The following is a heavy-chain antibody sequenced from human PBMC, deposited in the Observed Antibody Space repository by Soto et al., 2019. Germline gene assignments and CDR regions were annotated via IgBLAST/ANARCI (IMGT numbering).Heavy chain of an antibody. Sequence: QVQLVQSGAEVKKPGASVKVSCKASGYTFTIYGISCVRQAPGQGLEWMGWISAYNGNTNYAQTLQGRVTMTTDTSTSTAYMDLRSLRSDDTAVYYCARARGYFDWLLSYYFDYWCQGTLVTVST. V-gene: IGHV1-18*01. D-gene: IGHD3-9*01. CDR3: ARARGYFDWLLSYYFDY. J-gene: IGHJ4*02. CDR1: GYTFTIYG. CDR2: ISAYNGNT.